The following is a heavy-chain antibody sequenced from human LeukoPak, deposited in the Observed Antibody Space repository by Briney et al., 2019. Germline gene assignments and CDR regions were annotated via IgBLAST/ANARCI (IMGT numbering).Heavy chain of an antibody. D-gene: IGHD3-16*01. CDR3: ARVWGGYYYYMDV. CDR1: GFTFSSYW. CDR2: ISGDGSST. V-gene: IGHV3-74*01. J-gene: IGHJ6*03. Sequence: PGGSLRLSCVASGFTFSSYWMHWVRQAPGKGLVWVSRISGDGSSTTYADSVKGRFTISRDNAKNTLYVQMNSLRAEDTAVYYCARVWGGYYYYMDVWGKGTTVTVSS.